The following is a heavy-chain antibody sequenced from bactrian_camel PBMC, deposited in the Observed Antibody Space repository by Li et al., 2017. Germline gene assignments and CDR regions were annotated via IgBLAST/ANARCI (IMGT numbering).Heavy chain of an antibody. Sequence: DVQLVESGGGSVQAGGSLKLSCVASGYTDSTDCMGWFREIPGKEREGVATSHRLSAVTLYADSVKGRFTISKDNAKDTLYLQMDNLKPEDTAIYYCAASRGVASFSAMTYAYWGQGTQVTVS. D-gene: IGHD1*01. CDR1: GYTDSTDC. CDR3: AASRGVASFSAMTYAY. J-gene: IGHJ4*01. V-gene: IGHV3S40*01. CDR2: SHRLSAVT.